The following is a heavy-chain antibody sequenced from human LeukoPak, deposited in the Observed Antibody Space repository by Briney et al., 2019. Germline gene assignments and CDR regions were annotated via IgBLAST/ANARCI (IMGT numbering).Heavy chain of an antibody. CDR2: IYYSGST. Sequence: SETLSLTCTVSGGSITSSSYYWGWIRQPPGKGVEWIGSIYYSGSTYYNPSLKSRVTISGDTSKNQFSLKLSSVTAADTAVYYCARRQISYGWVDPWGQGTLVTVSS. J-gene: IGHJ5*02. D-gene: IGHD4-17*01. CDR1: GGSITSSSYY. CDR3: ARRQISYGWVDP. V-gene: IGHV4-39*01.